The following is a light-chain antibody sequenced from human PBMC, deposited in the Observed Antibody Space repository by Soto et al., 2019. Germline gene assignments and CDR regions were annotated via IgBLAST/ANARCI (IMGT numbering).Light chain of an antibody. CDR3: CSYAGSSPDV. J-gene: IGLJ1*01. CDR1: SSDVGGYNY. V-gene: IGLV2-11*01. Sequence: QSALTQPRSVSGSPGQSVTISCTGTSSDVGGYNYVSWYQQHPGKAPKLMIYDVSKRPSGVPDRFSGSKSGNTASLTISGLHAEDEADYYCCSYAGSSPDVFGTGTKVTVL. CDR2: DVS.